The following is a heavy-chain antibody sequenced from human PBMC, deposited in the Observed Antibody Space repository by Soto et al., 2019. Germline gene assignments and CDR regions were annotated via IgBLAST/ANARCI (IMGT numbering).Heavy chain of an antibody. D-gene: IGHD3-22*01. CDR1: AGTFSRYA. CDR2: IIPVFGKA. CDR3: ARDGTLYDSSAYYYVY. J-gene: IGHJ4*02. V-gene: IGHV1-69*13. Sequence: AVKVSCKASAGTFSRYAINWLRQAPGQGLEWMGGIIPVFGKANYAQKFQGRVTITADESTTTGYMELRSLTSEDTAVYYCARDGTLYDSSAYYYVYWGQGTLVTVSS.